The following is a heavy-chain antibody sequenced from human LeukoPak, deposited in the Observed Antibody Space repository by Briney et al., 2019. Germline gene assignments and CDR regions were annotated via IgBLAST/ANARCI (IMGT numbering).Heavy chain of an antibody. J-gene: IGHJ2*01. CDR3: ARGSRGVVVAVPYWYFDL. V-gene: IGHV4-30-4*01. CDR1: GGSISSGDYY. CDR2: IYYSGST. D-gene: IGHD2-15*01. Sequence: SQTLSLTCTVSGGSISSGDYYWSWIRQPPGKGLEWIGYIYYSGSTYYNPSLKSRVTISVDTSKDQFSLKLSSVTAADTAVYYCARGSRGVVVAVPYWYFDLWGRGTLVTVSS.